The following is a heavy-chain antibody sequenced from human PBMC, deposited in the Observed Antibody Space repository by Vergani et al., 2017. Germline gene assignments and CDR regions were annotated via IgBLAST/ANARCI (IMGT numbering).Heavy chain of an antibody. D-gene: IGHD3-10*01. CDR1: GGSISSGGYS. CDR2: IYHSGST. CDR3: ARVFGSPPNFDY. V-gene: IGHV4-30-2*01. J-gene: IGHJ4*02. Sequence: QLQLQESGSGLVKPSQTLSLTCAVSGGSISSGGYSWRWIRQPPGKGLEWIGYIYHSGSTYYNPSLKSRVTISVDRSKNQFSLKLSSVTAADTAVYYCARVFGSPPNFDYWGQGTLVTVSS.